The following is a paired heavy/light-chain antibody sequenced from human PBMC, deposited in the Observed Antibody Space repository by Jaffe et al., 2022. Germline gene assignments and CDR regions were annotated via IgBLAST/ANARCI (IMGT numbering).Light chain of an antibody. CDR2: DVS. J-gene: IGLJ1*01. CDR3: SSYTSSSTRDV. CDR1: SSDVGGYNY. Sequence: QSALTQPASVSGSPGQSITISCTGTSSDVGGYNYVSWYQQHPGKAPKLMIYDVSNRPSGVSNRFSGSKSGNTASLTISGLQAEDEADYYCSSYTSSSTRDVFGTGTKVTVL. V-gene: IGLV2-14*03.
Heavy chain of an antibody. CDR2: ISWDGGST. CDR3: AKDMGGGDYYYYYYMDV. Sequence: EVQLVESGGVVVQPGGSLRLSCAASGFTFDDYAMHWVRQAPGKGLEWVSLISWDGGSTYYADSVKGRFTISRDNSKNSLYLQMNSLRAEDTALYYCAKDMGGGDYYYYYYMDVWGKGTTVTVSS. J-gene: IGHJ6*03. V-gene: IGHV3-43D*04. D-gene: IGHD4-17*01. CDR1: GFTFDDYA.